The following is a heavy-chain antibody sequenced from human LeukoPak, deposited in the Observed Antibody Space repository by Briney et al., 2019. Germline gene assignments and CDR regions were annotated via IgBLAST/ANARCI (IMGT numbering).Heavy chain of an antibody. CDR1: GYTFTSYG. V-gene: IGHV1-18*01. D-gene: IGHD2-21*02. CDR3: ARFVVVTATYYYYGMDV. Sequence: ASVKVSCKASGYTFTSYGISWVRQAPGQGLEWMGWISAYNGNTNYAQKLQGRVTMTTDTSTSTAYMELRSLRSEDTAVYYCARFVVVTATYYYYGMDVWGQGTTVTVSS. J-gene: IGHJ6*02. CDR2: ISAYNGNT.